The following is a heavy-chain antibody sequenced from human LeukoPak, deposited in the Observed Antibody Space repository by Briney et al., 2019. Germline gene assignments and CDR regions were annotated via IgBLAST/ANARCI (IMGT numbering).Heavy chain of an antibody. CDR3: ATLGEDNTDTPFDY. CDR2: INPNSGGT. D-gene: IGHD3-16*01. Sequence: ASVKVSCKASGYTFTGYYMHWVRQAPGQGLEWMGWINPNSGGTNYAQKFQGWVTMTRDTSISTAYMELSRLGFDDTAVYYCATLGEDNTDTPFDYWGQGTLVTVSS. CDR1: GYTFTGYY. J-gene: IGHJ4*02. V-gene: IGHV1-2*04.